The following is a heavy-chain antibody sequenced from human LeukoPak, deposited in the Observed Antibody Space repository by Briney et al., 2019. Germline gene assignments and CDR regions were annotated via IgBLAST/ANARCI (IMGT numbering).Heavy chain of an antibody. D-gene: IGHD6-19*01. J-gene: IGHJ4*02. Sequence: PSETVSLTCTVSGGSISSSSYYWGWIRQPPGKGREWSGSIYYSGSTYYNPSLKSRVTISVDTSVDTSKNQFSLKLTSVTAADTAVYYCARGRAVAGQRPFDYWGQGTLVTVSS. CDR2: IYYSGST. CDR3: ARGRAVAGQRPFDY. V-gene: IGHV4-39*07. CDR1: GGSISSSSYY.